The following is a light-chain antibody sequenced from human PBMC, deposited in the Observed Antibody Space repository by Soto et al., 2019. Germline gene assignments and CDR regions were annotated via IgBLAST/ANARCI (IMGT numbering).Light chain of an antibody. J-gene: IGLJ1*01. Sequence: QSALTQPASVSGSPGQSITISCTGTSSDVGGYNFVSWYQQYPGKAPKLMIYSVSNRPSGASNRFSGSKSGNTASLTISGLQAEDEAEYYCCSYTTSSTVVFGTGTKVTVL. CDR3: CSYTTSSTVV. CDR2: SVS. CDR1: SSDVGGYNF. V-gene: IGLV2-14*01.